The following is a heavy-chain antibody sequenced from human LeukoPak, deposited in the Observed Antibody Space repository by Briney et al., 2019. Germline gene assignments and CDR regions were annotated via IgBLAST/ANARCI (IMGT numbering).Heavy chain of an antibody. Sequence: ASVKVSCKASGYTFTGYYMHWVRQAPGQGLEWMGWINPNSGGTNYAQKFQGRVTMTRDTSISTAYMELSRLRSDDTAVYYCAREYQQALAAAGRYYYYYYMDVWGKGTTVTVSS. J-gene: IGHJ6*03. CDR2: INPNSGGT. CDR1: GYTFTGYY. V-gene: IGHV1-2*02. CDR3: AREYQQALAAAGRYYYYYYMDV. D-gene: IGHD6-13*01.